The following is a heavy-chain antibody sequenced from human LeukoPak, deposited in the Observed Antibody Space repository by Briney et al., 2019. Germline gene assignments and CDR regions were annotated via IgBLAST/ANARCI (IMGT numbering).Heavy chain of an antibody. Sequence: SQTLSLTCTVSGGSISSGDYYWSWIRQPPGKGLEWIGYIYYSGSTYYNPSLKSRVTISVDTSRNQFSLKLSSVTAADTAVYYCARAHQVGITDAFDIWGQGAMVTVSS. J-gene: IGHJ3*02. V-gene: IGHV4-30-4*01. CDR2: IYYSGST. CDR3: ARAHQVGITDAFDI. CDR1: GGSISSGDYY. D-gene: IGHD3-16*01.